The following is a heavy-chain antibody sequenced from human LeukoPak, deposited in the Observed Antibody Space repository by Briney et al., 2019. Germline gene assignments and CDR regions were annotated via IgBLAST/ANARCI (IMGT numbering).Heavy chain of an antibody. CDR2: ISRNSDYI. CDR1: GFTFSEYN. CDR3: ADSSNYRAYDY. J-gene: IGHJ4*02. D-gene: IGHD3-22*01. Sequence: PGGSLRLSCAASGFTFSEYNMHWVRQAPGKGLEWVSSISRNSDYIYYADSVQGRFTISRDNAKNSLYLQMNSLRAEDTAVYYCADSSNYRAYDYWGQGTLVTVSS. V-gene: IGHV3-21*01.